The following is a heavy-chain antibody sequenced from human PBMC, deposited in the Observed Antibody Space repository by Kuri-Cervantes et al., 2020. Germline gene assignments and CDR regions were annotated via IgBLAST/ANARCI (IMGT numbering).Heavy chain of an antibody. D-gene: IGHD1-1*01. Sequence: GESLKISCAASGFTFSSYGMHWVRQAPGKGLEWVAVISYDGSNKYYADSVKGRFTISRDNSKNTLYLHMNSLRAEDTAVYYCATDQQYKPLNWGQGTQVTVSS. V-gene: IGHV3-30*03. CDR1: GFTFSSYG. CDR2: ISYDGSNK. CDR3: ATDQQYKPLN. J-gene: IGHJ4*02.